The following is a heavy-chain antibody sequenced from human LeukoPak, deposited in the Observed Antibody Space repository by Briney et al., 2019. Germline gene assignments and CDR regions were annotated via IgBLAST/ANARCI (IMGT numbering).Heavy chain of an antibody. CDR1: GYTFTSYG. Sequence: ASVKVSCKASGYTFTSYGISWVRQAPGQGLEWMGWISAYNGNTNYAQKLQGRVTMTTDTSTSTAYMELRSLRSDDTAVYYCARDRPSSDGSGSYTYYYYCGMDVWGQGTTVTVSS. CDR2: ISAYNGNT. J-gene: IGHJ6*02. CDR3: ARDRPSSDGSGSYTYYYYCGMDV. V-gene: IGHV1-18*01. D-gene: IGHD3-10*01.